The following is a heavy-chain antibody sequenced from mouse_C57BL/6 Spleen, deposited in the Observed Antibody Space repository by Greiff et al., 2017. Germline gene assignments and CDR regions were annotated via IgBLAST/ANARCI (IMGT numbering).Heavy chain of an antibody. Sequence: QVQLQQSGAELVRPGSSVKLSCKASGYTFTSYWMHWVKQRPIQGLEWIGNIDPSDSETHYNQKFKDKATLTVDKSSSTAYMQLSILTSEDSAVYYCARSWDAAMDYWGQGTSVTVSS. J-gene: IGHJ4*01. CDR1: GYTFTSYW. CDR3: ARSWDAAMDY. V-gene: IGHV1-52*01. CDR2: IDPSDSET. D-gene: IGHD4-1*01.